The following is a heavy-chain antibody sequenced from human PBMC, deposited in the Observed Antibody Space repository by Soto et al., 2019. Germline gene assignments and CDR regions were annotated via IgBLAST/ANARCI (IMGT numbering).Heavy chain of an antibody. CDR1: GLTFSTYG. J-gene: IGHJ4*02. CDR2: ISYDGSKK. CDR3: AKGADSTGYYNFDY. Sequence: GGSLRLSCAASGLTFSTYGMHWVRQAPGKGLEWVAVISYDGSKKYYIDSVKGRFTISRDNSKNTLYLQMNSLRTEDTAVYYCAKGADSTGYYNFDYWGQGTLVTVSS. D-gene: IGHD3-22*01. V-gene: IGHV3-30*18.